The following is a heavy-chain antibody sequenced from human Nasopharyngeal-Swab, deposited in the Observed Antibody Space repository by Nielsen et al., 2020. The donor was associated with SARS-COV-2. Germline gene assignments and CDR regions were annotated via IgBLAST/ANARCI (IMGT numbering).Heavy chain of an antibody. CDR3: GKAVAGTVDY. CDR2: IKSKTDGGTT. V-gene: IGHV3-15*01. CDR1: GFTFSNAW. D-gene: IGHD6-19*01. Sequence: ISCAASGFTFSNAWMSWVRQAPGKGLEWVGRIKSKTDGGTTDYAAPVKGRFTISRDDSKNTLYLQMNSLKTEDTAVYYCGKAVAGTVDYWGQGTLVTVSS. J-gene: IGHJ4*02.